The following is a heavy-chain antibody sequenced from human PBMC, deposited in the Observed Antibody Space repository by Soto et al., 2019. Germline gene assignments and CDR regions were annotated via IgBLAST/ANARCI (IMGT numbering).Heavy chain of an antibody. V-gene: IGHV3-11*06. CDR1: GFTFSDYY. J-gene: IGHJ4*02. CDR3: ARRVGYRYGLGSWYFDY. D-gene: IGHD5-18*01. Sequence: NPGGSLRLSCAASGFTFSDYYMSWIRQAPGKGLEWVSCISSSSSYTNYANSVKGRFTISRDNAKNSLYLQMNSLRAEDTAVYYCARRVGYRYGLGSWYFDYWGQGTLVTVSS. CDR2: ISSSSSYT.